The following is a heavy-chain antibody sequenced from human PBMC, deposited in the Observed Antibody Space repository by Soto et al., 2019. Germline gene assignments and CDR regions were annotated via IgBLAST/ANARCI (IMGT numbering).Heavy chain of an antibody. Sequence: KLTEASVKVSCKASGGTFSSYAISWVRQAPGQGLEWMGGIIPIFGTANYAQKFQGRVTITADESTSTAYMELSSLRSEDTAVYYCARDRAVAGTYYYYGMDVWGQGTTDTVSS. J-gene: IGHJ6*02. CDR2: IIPIFGTA. V-gene: IGHV1-69*01. CDR3: ARDRAVAGTYYYYGMDV. D-gene: IGHD6-19*01. CDR1: GGTFSSYA.